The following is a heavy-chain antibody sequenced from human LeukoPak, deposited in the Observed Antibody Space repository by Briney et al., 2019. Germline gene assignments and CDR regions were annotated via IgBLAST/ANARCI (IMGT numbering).Heavy chain of an antibody. Sequence: HAGGSLRLSCAPCRLTYTKHDDHWARQAPGKGREGVALISKDGSYEDYIDSVKGRFTISRDNSKDTVPLQMNTLRGEDTGVYYCAFYAVYGGSWPLDYWGQGTLVTVSS. V-gene: IGHV3-30*03. CDR1: RLTYTKHD. CDR2: ISKDGSYE. CDR3: AFYAVYGGSWPLDY. D-gene: IGHD2-15*01. J-gene: IGHJ4*02.